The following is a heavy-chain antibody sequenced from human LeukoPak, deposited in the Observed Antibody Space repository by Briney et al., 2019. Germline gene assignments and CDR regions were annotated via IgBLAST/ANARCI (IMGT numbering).Heavy chain of an antibody. J-gene: IGHJ4*02. CDR1: GFTFSNYN. Sequence: GGSLRLSCAASGFTFSNYNMDWVRQAPGKGLEWDSSISDSGSNVYYTDSVKGRFTISRDNAKNSLYLQMNSLRAEDTAVYYCAKEGRSSTPGYWGQGTLVSVSS. D-gene: IGHD6-6*01. V-gene: IGHV3-21*01. CDR3: AKEGRSSTPGY. CDR2: ISDSGSNV.